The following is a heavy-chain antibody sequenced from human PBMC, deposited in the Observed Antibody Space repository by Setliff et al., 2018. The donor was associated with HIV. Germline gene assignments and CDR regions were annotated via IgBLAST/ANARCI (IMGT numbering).Heavy chain of an antibody. V-gene: IGHV4-39*02. Sequence: SETLSLTCSVSGGSISVNNYYWAWVRQPPGKGLEWIGSVHKSGNSYYKPSLKSRATIPVDTSENHFSLRLSSVTAADTAIYYCAREAPSEPTRYYNFWSGYPDWFDPWGQGTLVTVSS. D-gene: IGHD3-3*01. CDR3: AREAPSEPTRYYNFWSGYPDWFDP. CDR1: GGSISVNNYY. J-gene: IGHJ5*02. CDR2: VHKSGNS.